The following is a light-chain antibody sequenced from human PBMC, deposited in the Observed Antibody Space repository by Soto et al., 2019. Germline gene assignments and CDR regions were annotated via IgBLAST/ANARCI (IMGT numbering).Light chain of an antibody. CDR2: DVI. V-gene: IGLV2-14*01. CDR1: SSDGGGYNY. CDR3: PSYTGSGTYV. Sequence: QSVLTQPASVSGAPGQSITISCTGTSSDGGGYNYVSWHQQHPGKAPKLTIYDVISRPSGVSNRFSASKSGTPASLPLSGLQAEDEADYYCPSYTGSGTYVFGPGTKVTVL. J-gene: IGLJ1*01.